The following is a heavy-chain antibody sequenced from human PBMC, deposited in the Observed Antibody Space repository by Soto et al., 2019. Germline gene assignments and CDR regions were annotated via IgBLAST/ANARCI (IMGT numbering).Heavy chain of an antibody. CDR1: GFTFSSYA. J-gene: IGHJ4*02. V-gene: IGHV3-30-3*01. CDR3: ARERHSSGWYLDY. CDR2: ISYDGSNK. D-gene: IGHD6-19*01. Sequence: QVQLVESGGGVVQPGRSLRLSCAASGFTFSSYAMHWVRQAPGKGLGWVAVISYDGSNKYYADSVKGRSTISRDNSKNTLYLQVNSLRAEDTAVYYCARERHSSGWYLDYWGQGTLVTVSS.